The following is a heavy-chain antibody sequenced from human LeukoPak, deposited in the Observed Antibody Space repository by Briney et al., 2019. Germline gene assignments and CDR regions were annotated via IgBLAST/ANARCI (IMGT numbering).Heavy chain of an antibody. CDR3: ARDAFGQQLVHYYYYGMDV. CDR1: GFTFSSYA. J-gene: IGHJ6*02. CDR2: ISYDGSNK. D-gene: IGHD6-13*01. V-gene: IGHV3-30-3*01. Sequence: GGSLRLSCAASGFTFSSYAMHWVRQAPGKGLEWVAVISYDGSNKYYADSVKGRFTISRDNSKNTLYLQMNSLRAEDTAVYYCARDAFGQQLVHYYYYGMDVWGQGTTVTVSS.